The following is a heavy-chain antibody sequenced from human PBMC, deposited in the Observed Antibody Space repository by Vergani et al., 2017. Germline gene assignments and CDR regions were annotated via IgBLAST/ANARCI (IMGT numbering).Heavy chain of an antibody. Sequence: VQLVESGGGVVQPGRSLRLSCAASGFTFSSYDMHWVRQATGKGLELVSAIGTAGDTYYPGSVKGRFTISRENAKNSLYLQMNSLRAGDTAIYYCARAVSTTVGDPPGYWGQGTLVTVSS. V-gene: IGHV3-13*01. CDR1: GFTFSSYD. J-gene: IGHJ4*02. CDR3: ARAVSTTVGDPPGY. D-gene: IGHD4-23*01. CDR2: IGTAGDT.